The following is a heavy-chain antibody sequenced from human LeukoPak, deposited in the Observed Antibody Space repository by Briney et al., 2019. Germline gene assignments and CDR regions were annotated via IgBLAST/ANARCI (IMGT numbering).Heavy chain of an antibody. CDR2: INPNSGGT. D-gene: IGHD4-17*01. CDR1: GYTFTGYY. CDR3: ARVPPDYGDYEYYFDY. V-gene: IGHV1-2*02. J-gene: IGHJ4*02. Sequence: ASVKVSCKASGYTFTGYYMHWVRQAPGQGLEWMGWINPNSGGTNYAQKFQGRVTMTRDTSISTAYMELSRLRSDDTAVYYCARVPPDYGDYEYYFDYWGQGPLVTVSS.